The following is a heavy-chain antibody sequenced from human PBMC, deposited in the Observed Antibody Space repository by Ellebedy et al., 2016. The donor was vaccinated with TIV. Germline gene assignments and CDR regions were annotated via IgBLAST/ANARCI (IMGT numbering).Heavy chain of an antibody. J-gene: IGHJ1*01. V-gene: IGHV3-33*01. D-gene: IGHD2/OR15-2a*01. CDR3: ARDLNIVITSAAPEYVQH. Sequence: GESLKISXAASGFTFSSYGMHWVRQAPGKGLEWVAVIWYDGSNKYYADSVKGRFTISRDNSKNTLYLQMNSLRAEDTAVYYCARDLNIVITSAAPEYVQHWGQGTLVTVSS. CDR2: IWYDGSNK. CDR1: GFTFSSYG.